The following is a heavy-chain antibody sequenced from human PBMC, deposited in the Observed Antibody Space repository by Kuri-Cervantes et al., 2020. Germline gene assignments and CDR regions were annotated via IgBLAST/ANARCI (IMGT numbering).Heavy chain of an antibody. CDR3: ARGHTYYDFWSGYYYFDN. V-gene: IGHV3-30*19. CDR1: GFTFNSSD. CDR2: ISYDGSDK. D-gene: IGHD3-3*01. Sequence: GESLKISCAASGFTFNSSDMQWVRQAPGKGLEWVAVISYDGSDKYYADSVKGRFTISRDNSTNTLYLQMNSLRAEDTAVYYCARGHTYYDFWSGYYYFDNWGQGTLVTVSS. J-gene: IGHJ4*02.